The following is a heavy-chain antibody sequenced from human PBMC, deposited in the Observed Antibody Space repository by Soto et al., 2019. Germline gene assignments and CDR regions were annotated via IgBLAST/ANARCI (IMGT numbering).Heavy chain of an antibody. Sequence: SETLSLTCTVSGGSISSGGYYWSWIRQHPGKGLEWIGYIYYSGSTYYNPSLKSRVTISVDTSKNQFSLKLSSVTAADTAVYYCAGSGWPNWFDPWGQGTLVTVSS. V-gene: IGHV4-31*03. CDR1: GGSISSGGYY. D-gene: IGHD6-19*01. CDR2: IYYSGST. J-gene: IGHJ5*02. CDR3: AGSGWPNWFDP.